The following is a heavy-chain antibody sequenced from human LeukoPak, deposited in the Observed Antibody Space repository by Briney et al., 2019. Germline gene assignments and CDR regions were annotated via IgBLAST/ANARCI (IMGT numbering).Heavy chain of an antibody. V-gene: IGHV7-4-1*02. D-gene: IGHD1-1*01. CDR1: GYSFTGYA. CDR2: INTKTGNP. J-gene: IGHJ3*02. CDR3: ARSNWSDGRHDAFDI. Sequence: GASVKVSCKASGYSFTGYAMNWVRQAPGQGLEWMGWINTKTGNPTYAQGFTGRFVFSLDTSVSTAYLQISSLKAEDTAVYSCARSNWSDGRHDAFDIWGQGTMVTVSS.